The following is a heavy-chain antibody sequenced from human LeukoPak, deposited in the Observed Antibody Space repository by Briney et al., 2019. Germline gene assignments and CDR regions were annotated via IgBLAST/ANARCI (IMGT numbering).Heavy chain of an antibody. CDR1: GFTFSSYA. J-gene: IGHJ4*02. D-gene: IGHD3-10*01. CDR3: AKSRPPILLWFGELLPIDY. CDR2: ISGSGGST. V-gene: IGHV3-23*01. Sequence: GGSLRLSCAASGFTFSSYAMSWVRQAPGKGLEWVSAISGSGGSTYYADSVKGRFTISRDNSKNTLYLQMNSLRAEDTAVYYCAKSRPPILLWFGELLPIDYWGQGTLVTVSS.